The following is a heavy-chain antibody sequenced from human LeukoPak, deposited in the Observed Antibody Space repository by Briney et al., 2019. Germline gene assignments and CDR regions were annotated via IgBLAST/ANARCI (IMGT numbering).Heavy chain of an antibody. J-gene: IGHJ3*02. CDR1: GYTFTNYA. CDR2: INTNTGNP. Sequence: ASVKVSCKASGYTFTNYAMNWVRQAPGQGLEWMGWINTNTGNPTYAQGFTGRFVFSLDTSVSTAYLQISSLKTEDTAVYYCARDHVEYYYDSSGNYAFDIWGQGTMVTVSS. D-gene: IGHD3-22*01. CDR3: ARDHVEYYYDSSGNYAFDI. V-gene: IGHV7-4-1*02.